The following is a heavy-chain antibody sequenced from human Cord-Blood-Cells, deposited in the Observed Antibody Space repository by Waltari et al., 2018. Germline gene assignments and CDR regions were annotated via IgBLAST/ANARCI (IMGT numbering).Heavy chain of an antibody. J-gene: IGHJ3*02. D-gene: IGHD3-9*01. Sequence: QVQLVQSGAEVKKPGSSVKVSCKASGGTFSSYAISWVRQAPGPGIEWMGRIIPILGIANYAQKFQGRVTITADKSTSTAYMELSSLRSEDTAVYYCAGGYYDILTGYYDAFDIWGQGTMVTVSS. CDR2: IIPILGIA. CDR3: AGGYYDILTGYYDAFDI. CDR1: GGTFSSYA. V-gene: IGHV1-69*09.